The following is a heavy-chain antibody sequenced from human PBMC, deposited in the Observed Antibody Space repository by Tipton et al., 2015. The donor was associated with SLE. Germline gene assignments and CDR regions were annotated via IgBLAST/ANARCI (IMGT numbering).Heavy chain of an antibody. CDR2: INRSGRT. J-gene: IGHJ2*01. Sequence: LRLSCAVYGGSLSGDSWSWVRQPPGKGLEWIGEINRSGRTNYNPSLKSRVAISVDTSKNHLYLSLSSVTAADTAVYYCAREPLEVREWFDLWGRGTLVTVSS. D-gene: IGHD3-3*01. CDR3: AREPLEVREWFDL. CDR1: GGSLSGDS. V-gene: IGHV4-34*01.